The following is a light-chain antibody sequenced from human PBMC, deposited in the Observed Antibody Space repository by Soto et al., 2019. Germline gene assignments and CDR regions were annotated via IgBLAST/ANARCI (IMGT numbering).Light chain of an antibody. CDR1: QSVSSY. J-gene: IGKJ1*01. V-gene: IGKV3-11*01. CDR2: DAS. Sequence: EIVLTQSPATLSLSPGERTTLSCRASQSVSSYFAWYQKSPGQAPRLLIYDASYRATGIPTRFIGSGSGTDFTLTISSLEPEDFAVYYCLQHSTWPLTFGQGTKVEIK. CDR3: LQHSTWPLT.